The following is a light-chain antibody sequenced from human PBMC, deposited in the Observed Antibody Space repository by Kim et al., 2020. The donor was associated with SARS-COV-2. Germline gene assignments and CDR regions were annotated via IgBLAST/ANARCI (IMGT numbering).Light chain of an antibody. CDR2: DVS. CDR1: SSDIGGYSY. CDR3: SSYTTSNTLV. Sequence: LSQPASMSGSPGQSITISCTGTSSDIGGYSYVSWYQQHPGKAPKLIIYDVSKWPSGVSNRFSGSKSGNTASLTISGLQAEDEADYYCSSYTTSNTLVFGGGTKLTVL. J-gene: IGLJ3*02. V-gene: IGLV2-14*03.